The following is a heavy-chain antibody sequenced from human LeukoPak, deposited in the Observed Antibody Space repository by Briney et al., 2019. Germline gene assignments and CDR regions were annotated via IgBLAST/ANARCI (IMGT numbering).Heavy chain of an antibody. V-gene: IGHV1-69-2*01. Sequence: ASVKVSCKASGYTFTDYYMHWVQQAPGKGLEWMGRVDPEDGETIYAEKFQDRVTITADTSTDTTYMELNSLTSEDTAVYFCATTDVAARPDYWGQGTLVTVSS. CDR1: GYTFTDYY. CDR2: VDPEDGET. J-gene: IGHJ4*02. CDR3: ATTDVAARPDY. D-gene: IGHD6-6*01.